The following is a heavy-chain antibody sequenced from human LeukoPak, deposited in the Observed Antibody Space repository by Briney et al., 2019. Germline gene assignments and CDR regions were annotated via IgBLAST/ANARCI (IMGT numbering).Heavy chain of an antibody. V-gene: IGHV4-59*01. J-gene: IGHJ4*02. CDR3: ARSLHIWGSYRSFEY. CDR1: GASISSYY. CDR2: IYYSGST. Sequence: SETLSLTCTVSGASISSYYWSWIRQPPGKGLDWIGYIYYSGSTNYNPSLTSRVTISVDTSKNQFSLNLSSVTAADTAVYYCARSLHIWGSYRSFEYWGQGTLVTVSS. D-gene: IGHD3-16*02.